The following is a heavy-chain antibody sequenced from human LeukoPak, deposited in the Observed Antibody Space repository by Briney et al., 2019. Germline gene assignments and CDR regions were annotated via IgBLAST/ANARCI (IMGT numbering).Heavy chain of an antibody. D-gene: IGHD4-17*01. CDR2: IIPIFGTA. Sequence: SVKVSCKASGGTFSSYAIGWVRQAPGQGLEWMGGIIPIFGTANYAQKFQGRVTITTDESTSTAYMELSSLRSEDTAVYYCARGGNYYGDENNWFDPWGQGTLVTVSS. J-gene: IGHJ5*02. CDR1: GGTFSSYA. V-gene: IGHV1-69*05. CDR3: ARGGNYYGDENNWFDP.